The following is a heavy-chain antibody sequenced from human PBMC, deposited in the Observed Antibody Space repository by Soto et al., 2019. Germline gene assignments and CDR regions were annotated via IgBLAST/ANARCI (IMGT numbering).Heavy chain of an antibody. CDR3: ARHGTSLGYCSCTSCPTSYYYYYMDV. D-gene: IGHD2-2*01. V-gene: IGHV5-51*01. CDR2: IYPGDSDT. Sequence: GESLKISCKGSGYSFTSYWIGWVRQMPGKGLEWMGIIYPGDSDTRYSPSFQGQVTISADKSISTAYLQWSSLKASDTAMYYCARHGTSLGYCSCTSCPTSYYYYYMDVWGKGTTVTVSS. J-gene: IGHJ6*03. CDR1: GYSFTSYW.